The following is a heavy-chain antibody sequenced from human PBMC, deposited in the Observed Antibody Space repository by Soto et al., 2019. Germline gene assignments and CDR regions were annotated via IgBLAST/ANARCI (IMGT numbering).Heavy chain of an antibody. J-gene: IGHJ4*02. CDR1: GYTFTRNG. CDR2: VSAYNGNT. D-gene: IGHD4-17*01. V-gene: IGHV1-18*01. CDR3: VRVADDDYMHWWYFDY. Sequence: QVQLVQSGAEVKMPGASVKVSCKASGYTFTRNGISWVRQAPGQGLEWMGWVSAYNGNTKYAPKLQGSVTMTTDTSTSTAYMELRSLRSDDTAVYYCVRVADDDYMHWWYFDYWGQGTLVTVSS.